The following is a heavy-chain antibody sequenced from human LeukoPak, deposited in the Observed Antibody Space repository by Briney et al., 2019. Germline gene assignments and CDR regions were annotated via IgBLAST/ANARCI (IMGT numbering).Heavy chain of an antibody. CDR3: ARGLTYYYGSGSNDWFDP. CDR2: IFTSGRT. V-gene: IGHV4-61*02. J-gene: IGHJ5*02. Sequence: SQTLSLTCTVSGVSISSGSYYWSWLRQPAGKGLELIGRIFTSGRTNYNPSLKSRVTISLDTSKNQFSLKLSSVTAADTAVYYCARGLTYYYGSGSNDWFDPWGQGTLVTVSS. CDR1: GVSISSGSYY. D-gene: IGHD3-10*01.